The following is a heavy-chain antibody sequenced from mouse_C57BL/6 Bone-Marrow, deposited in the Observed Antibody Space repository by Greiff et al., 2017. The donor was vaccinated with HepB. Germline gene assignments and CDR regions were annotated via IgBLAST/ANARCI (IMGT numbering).Heavy chain of an antibody. V-gene: IGHV5-4*01. D-gene: IGHD3-1*01. J-gene: IGHJ3*01. CDR1: GFTFSSYA. CDR3: ARDRAGRY. Sequence: LVKPLGSLTLSCAASGFTFSSYAMSWVRQTPEKRLEWVATISDGGSYTYYPDNVKGRFTISRDNAKNNLYLQMSHLKSEDTAMYYCARDRAGRYWGQGTLVTVSA. CDR2: ISDGGSYT.